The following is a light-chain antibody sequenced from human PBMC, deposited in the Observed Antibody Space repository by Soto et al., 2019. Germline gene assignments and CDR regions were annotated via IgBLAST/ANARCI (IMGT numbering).Light chain of an antibody. Sequence: EIVMTQSPATLSVSPGERATLSCSASQSVSSRLAWYQQKLGQAPRLLIYGASSRATGIPDRFSGSGSGTDFTLTISRLEPEDFAVYYCQQYGSSLITFGQGTRLEI. J-gene: IGKJ5*01. V-gene: IGKV3-20*01. CDR2: GAS. CDR3: QQYGSSLIT. CDR1: QSVSSR.